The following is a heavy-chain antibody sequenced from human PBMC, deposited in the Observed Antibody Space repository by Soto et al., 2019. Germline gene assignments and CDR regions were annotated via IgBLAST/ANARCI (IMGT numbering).Heavy chain of an antibody. J-gene: IGHJ4*02. CDR3: ARGGELRLFDY. Sequence: SETLSLTCTVAGGSISGFYWSWVRQPAGKGLEWIGRIYSSGATKYNPSLRNRVTMSVDTSTDQYSLNLASMTAADTAVYYCARGGELRLFDYWGQGTLVTVSS. CDR2: IYSSGAT. V-gene: IGHV4-4*07. CDR1: GGSISGFY. D-gene: IGHD1-26*01.